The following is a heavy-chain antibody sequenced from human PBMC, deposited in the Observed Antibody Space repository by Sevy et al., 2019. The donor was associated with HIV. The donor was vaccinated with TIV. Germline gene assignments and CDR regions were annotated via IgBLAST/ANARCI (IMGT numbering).Heavy chain of an antibody. J-gene: IGHJ4*02. Sequence: SGPTLVNPTQALTLTCTFSGFSLSTSGVGVGWIRQPPGKALEWLALIYWNDDKRYSPSLKSRLTITKDTSKNQEVLTMTNMDPVDTATYYCAHGWFGELNFDYWGQGTLVTVSS. D-gene: IGHD3-10*01. CDR2: IYWNDDK. CDR3: AHGWFGELNFDY. CDR1: GFSLSTSGVG. V-gene: IGHV2-5*01.